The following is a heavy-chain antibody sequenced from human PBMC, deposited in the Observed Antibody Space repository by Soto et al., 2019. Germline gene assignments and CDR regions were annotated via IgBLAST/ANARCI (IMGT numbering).Heavy chain of an antibody. Sequence: GGSLRLSCAASGFIFSSCAMSWVRQAPGKGLEWVSGISGSGSDAYYADSVKGRFTISRDNSKNTLYLQMNSLRAEDTAVYYCARDKRDLRFLEWSYYFDYWGQGTLVTVSS. J-gene: IGHJ4*02. V-gene: IGHV3-23*01. CDR3: ARDKRDLRFLEWSYYFDY. CDR2: ISGSGSDA. CDR1: GFIFSSCA. D-gene: IGHD3-3*01.